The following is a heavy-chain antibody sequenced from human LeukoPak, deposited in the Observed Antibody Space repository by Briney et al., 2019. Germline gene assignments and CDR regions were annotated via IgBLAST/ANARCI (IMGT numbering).Heavy chain of an antibody. J-gene: IGHJ6*02. D-gene: IGHD3-22*01. Sequence: GSLRLSCAASGFTFSSYAMHWVRQAPGKGLEWVAVIPYDGSNKYYADSVKGRFTISRDNSKNTLYLQMNSLRAEDTAVYYCAREGLYYDRRRSYYYYGMDVWGQGTTVTVSS. V-gene: IGHV3-30-3*01. CDR3: AREGLYYDRRRSYYYYGMDV. CDR2: IPYDGSNK. CDR1: GFTFSSYA.